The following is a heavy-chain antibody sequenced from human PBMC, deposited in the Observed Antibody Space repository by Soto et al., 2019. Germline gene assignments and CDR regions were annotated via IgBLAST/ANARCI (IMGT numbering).Heavy chain of an antibody. CDR3: AHSIPSFYDSSGYYPNIYFDY. V-gene: IGHV2-5*02. D-gene: IGHD3-22*01. Sequence: SGPTLVNPTQTLTLTCTFSGLSLSTSGVGVGWIRQPPGKALEWLALIYWDDDKLYTPSLKSRLTITKDTSKNQVVLTMTNMYPVDTATYYCAHSIPSFYDSSGYYPNIYFDYWGQGTLVTVSS. CDR1: GLSLSTSGVG. J-gene: IGHJ4*02. CDR2: IYWDDDK.